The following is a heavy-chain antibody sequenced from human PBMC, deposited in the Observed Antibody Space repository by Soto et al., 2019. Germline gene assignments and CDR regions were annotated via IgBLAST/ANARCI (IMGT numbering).Heavy chain of an antibody. D-gene: IGHD3-10*01. V-gene: IGHV4-59*01. J-gene: IGHJ6*02. CDR2: IYDSGST. CDR1: GGSISSYY. Sequence: PSETLSLTCTVSGGSISSYYWSWIRQPPGKGLEWIGYIYDSGSTNYNPSLKSRVTISVDTSKKQFSLKLSSVTAADTAVDYCARVDATGGSGSYDHYYYYRLDVWGQGTTVTVSS. CDR3: ARVDATGGSGSYDHYYYYRLDV.